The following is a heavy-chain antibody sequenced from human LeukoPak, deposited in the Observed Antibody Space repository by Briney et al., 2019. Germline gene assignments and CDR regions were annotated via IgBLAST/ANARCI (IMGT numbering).Heavy chain of an antibody. V-gene: IGHV3-30-3*01. CDR3: ARGDSDFWSAPPY. CDR1: GLTFSTYA. CDR2: ISYDGNNK. J-gene: IGHJ4*02. Sequence: GGSLRLSCAASGLTFSTYAMHWVRQAPGKGLEWVAVISYDGNNKYYADSVKGRFTISSDNSKNTLYLQMNSLRAEDTAVYYCARGDSDFWSAPPYWGQGTLVTVSS. D-gene: IGHD3-3*01.